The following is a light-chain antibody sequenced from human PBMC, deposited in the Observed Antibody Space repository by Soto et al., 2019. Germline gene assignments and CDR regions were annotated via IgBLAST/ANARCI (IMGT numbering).Light chain of an antibody. CDR2: GNR. Sequence: QSVLTQPPSASGTPGQRVTMSCSGSSSNIGSNTVNWYQQVPGTAPKLVIFGNRNRPSGVPERFSGSKSGTSASLAITGLQAEDEADYYCQAYDYSLTASVFGGGTKVTVL. CDR3: QAYDYSLTASV. J-gene: IGLJ3*02. V-gene: IGLV1-44*01. CDR1: SSNIGSNT.